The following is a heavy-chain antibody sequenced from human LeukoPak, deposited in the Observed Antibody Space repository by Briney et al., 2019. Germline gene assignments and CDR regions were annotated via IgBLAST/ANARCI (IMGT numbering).Heavy chain of an antibody. CDR2: IIPIFGTA. Sequence: SVKVSCKASGGTFSSYAISWVRQAPGQGREWMGGIIPIFGTANYAQKFQGRVTITADESTSTAYMKLSSLRSEDTAVYYCASLGYYDILTGYGGPNWFDPWGQGTLVTVSS. J-gene: IGHJ5*02. CDR1: GGTFSSYA. D-gene: IGHD3-9*01. CDR3: ASLGYYDILTGYGGPNWFDP. V-gene: IGHV1-69*01.